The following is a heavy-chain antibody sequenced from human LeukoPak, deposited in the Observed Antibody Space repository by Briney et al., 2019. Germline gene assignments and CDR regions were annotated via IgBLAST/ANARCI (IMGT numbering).Heavy chain of an antibody. J-gene: IGHJ4*02. V-gene: IGHV3-23*01. CDR3: AKAGSSGWSSSGGDY. CDR2: ITCSSGNT. CDR1: GFSFSSSA. Sequence: GGSLRLSCAASGFSFSSSAMTWVRQAPGKGLEWVSTITCSSGNTYYTDSVKGRFTISRDNSRNTLYVQMNSLRAEDTAIYFGAKAGSSGWSSSGGDYWGQGSLVTVSS. D-gene: IGHD6-19*01.